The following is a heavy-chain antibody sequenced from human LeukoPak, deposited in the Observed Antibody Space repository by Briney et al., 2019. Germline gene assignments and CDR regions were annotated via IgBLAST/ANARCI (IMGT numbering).Heavy chain of an antibody. CDR3: ARGGSSGYYNHFDY. J-gene: IGHJ4*02. CDR1: GFTFEKYV. V-gene: IGHV3-23*01. Sequence: GGSLRLSCVASGFTFEKYVMNWVRQAPGKGLEWLATIYGSGVSISYADSVKGRFTISRDNSKNTLYLQMNSLGAEDTAVYYCARGGSSGYYNHFDYWGKGTLVTVSS. D-gene: IGHD3-22*01. CDR2: IYGSGVSI.